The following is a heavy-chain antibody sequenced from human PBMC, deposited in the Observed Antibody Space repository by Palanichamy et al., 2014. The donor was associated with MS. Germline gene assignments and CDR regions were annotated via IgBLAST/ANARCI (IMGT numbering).Heavy chain of an antibody. CDR3: ARVLYSSGWYRYFDD. CDR1: GFTVSSNY. D-gene: IGHD6-13*01. CDR2: IYSGGST. V-gene: IGHV3-53*01. Sequence: EVQLVESGGGLIQPGGSLRLSCAASGFTVSSNYMSWVRQAPGKGLEWVSVIYSGGSTYYADSVKGRFTISRDNSKNTLYLQMNSLRAEDTAVYYCARVLYSSGWYRYFDDWGQGTLVTVSS. J-gene: IGHJ4*02.